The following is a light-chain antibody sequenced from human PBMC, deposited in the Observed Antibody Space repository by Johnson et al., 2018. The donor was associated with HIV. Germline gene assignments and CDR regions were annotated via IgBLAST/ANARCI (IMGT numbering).Light chain of an antibody. V-gene: IGLV1-51*01. CDR3: GTWDSSLSAGV. J-gene: IGLJ1*01. Sequence: QAVLTQPPSVSAAPGQKVTISCSGSSSNIGNNYVSWYQQLPGTAPKLLIYDNNKRPSGIPDRFSGSKSGTSATLGITGLQTGDEADYYCGTWDSSLSAGVYGHGTNVTVL. CDR2: DNN. CDR1: SSNIGNNY.